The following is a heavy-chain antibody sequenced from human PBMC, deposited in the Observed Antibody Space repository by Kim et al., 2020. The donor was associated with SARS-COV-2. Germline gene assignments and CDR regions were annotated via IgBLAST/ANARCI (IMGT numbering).Heavy chain of an antibody. V-gene: IGHV7-4-1*02. J-gene: IGHJ6*03. D-gene: IGHD3-16*01. Sequence: NPTYAQGFTGRFVFSLDTSVSTAYLQISSLKAEDTAVYYCARAIIWHYYYMDVWGKGTTVTVSS. CDR3: ARAIIWHYYYMDV. CDR2: NP.